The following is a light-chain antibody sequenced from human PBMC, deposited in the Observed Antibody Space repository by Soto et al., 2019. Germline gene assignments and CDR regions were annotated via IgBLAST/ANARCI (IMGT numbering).Light chain of an antibody. CDR3: QQSYSTPFT. CDR1: QSISSY. Sequence: DIQMTQSPSSLSASVGDRVTITCRASQSISSYLNWYRQKPGKAPKLLIYAASSLQSGVPSRFSGSGSGTDFTLTISSLQPEDFATYYCQQSYSTPFTVGPGTKVDIK. CDR2: AAS. V-gene: IGKV1-39*01. J-gene: IGKJ3*01.